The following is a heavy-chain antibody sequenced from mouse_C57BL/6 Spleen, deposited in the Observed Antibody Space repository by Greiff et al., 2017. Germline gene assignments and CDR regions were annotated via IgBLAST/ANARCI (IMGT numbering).Heavy chain of an antibody. CDR3: ASDYGGGAKDY. D-gene: IGHD1-1*01. J-gene: IGHJ4*01. Sequence: QVQLQQPGAELVKPGASVKLSCKASGYTFTSYWMQWVKQRPGQGLEWIGEIDPSDSYTNYNQKFKGKATLTVDTSSSTAYMQLSSLTSEDSAVEYCASDYGGGAKDYWRRGTSVTASS. V-gene: IGHV1-50*01. CDR2: IDPSDSYT. CDR1: GYTFTSYW.